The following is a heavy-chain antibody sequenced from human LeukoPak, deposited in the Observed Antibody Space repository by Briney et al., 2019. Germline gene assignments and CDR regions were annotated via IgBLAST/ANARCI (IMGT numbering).Heavy chain of an antibody. CDR2: IYSGGST. Sequence: GGSLRLSCAASGSTFSSHWMSWVRQAPGKGLEWVSVIYSGGSTYYADSVKGRFTISRDNSKNTLYLQMNSLRAEDTAVYYCARGSGSYYVDYWGQGTLVTVSA. CDR3: ARGSGSYYVDY. CDR1: GSTFSSHW. J-gene: IGHJ4*02. V-gene: IGHV3-66*01. D-gene: IGHD1-26*01.